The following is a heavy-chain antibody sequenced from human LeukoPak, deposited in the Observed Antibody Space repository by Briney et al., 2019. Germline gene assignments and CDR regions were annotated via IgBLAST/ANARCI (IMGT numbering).Heavy chain of an antibody. J-gene: IGHJ4*02. D-gene: IGHD6-13*01. Sequence: PSETLSLTCAVYGGSFSGYYWSWIRQPPGKGLEWIGEINHSGSTNYNPSLKSRVTISVDTSKNQFSLKLSSVTAADTAVYYCARDLRTFLPFEYSSSWYLDYWGQGTLVTVSS. CDR1: GGSFSGYY. CDR3: ARDLRTFLPFEYSSSWYLDY. V-gene: IGHV4-34*01. CDR2: INHSGST.